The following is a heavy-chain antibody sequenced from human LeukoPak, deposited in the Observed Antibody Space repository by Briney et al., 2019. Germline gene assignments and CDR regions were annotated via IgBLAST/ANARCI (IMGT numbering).Heavy chain of an antibody. CDR2: MNPNSGNT. CDR1: GYTFTSYD. V-gene: IGHV1-8*03. CDR3: ARSKKSIAAADY. Sequence: ASVKVSCKASGYTFTSYDINWVRQATGQGLEWMGWMNPNSGNTGYAQKFQGRVTITRNTSISTAYMELSSLRSEDTAVYYCARSKKSIAAADYWGQGTLVTVSS. D-gene: IGHD6-13*01. J-gene: IGHJ4*02.